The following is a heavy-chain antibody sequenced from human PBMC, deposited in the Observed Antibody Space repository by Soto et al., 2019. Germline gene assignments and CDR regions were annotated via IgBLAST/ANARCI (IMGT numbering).Heavy chain of an antibody. CDR3: ARSGFFEFFQD. V-gene: IGHV4-61*03. CDR1: GASVDDGSDY. CDR2: IYHSGST. Sequence: SETLSLTCTVSGASVDDGSDYWSWIRQPPGKGLEWIAYIYHSGSTNYNPSLMDRVTISRDTSKNHFSLKLTSVIAADSALYYCARSGFFEFFQDWGQGTMVTVYS. J-gene: IGHJ1*01. D-gene: IGHD3-10*01.